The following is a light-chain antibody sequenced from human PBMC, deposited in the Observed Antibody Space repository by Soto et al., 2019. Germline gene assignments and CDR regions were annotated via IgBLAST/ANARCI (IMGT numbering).Light chain of an antibody. CDR2: CDR. Sequence: SYELTQPPSVSLAPGETASIACGGDNIGRKSVHWYQQKPGQAPVVVMYCDRDRPSGIPERFSGSNSGNTATLTISWVEAGDEADYYCQVYDSSSDHFVFGTGTKLTVL. V-gene: IGLV3-21*04. J-gene: IGLJ1*01. CDR1: NIGRKS. CDR3: QVYDSSSDHFV.